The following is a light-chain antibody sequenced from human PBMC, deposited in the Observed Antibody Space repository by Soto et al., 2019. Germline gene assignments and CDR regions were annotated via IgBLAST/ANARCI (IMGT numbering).Light chain of an antibody. V-gene: IGKV2-28*01. J-gene: IGKJ5*01. Sequence: DIVMTQSPLSLPVTPGEPASISCRSSQSLLHSNGYNYLDWYLQKPGQSPQLLIYLGSNRASGVPDRFSGSGSGTDFTLKISRVADEDVGVYYCLQAIHSPIIFGHGTRLEI. CDR1: QSLLHSNGYNY. CDR2: LGS. CDR3: LQAIHSPII.